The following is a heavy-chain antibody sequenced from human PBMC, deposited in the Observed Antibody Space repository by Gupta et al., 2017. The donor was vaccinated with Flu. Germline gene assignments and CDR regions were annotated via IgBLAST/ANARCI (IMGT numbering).Heavy chain of an antibody. Sequence: RVVYPAFSLRLSCAASGFTFSSYSMGWVCQSPGKGLEWVSVISASGGGTYYADSVKGRFTISRDNSKNTLYLQMNNLRAEDTAVYYCAKKYCTSTSCYFDYWGQGTLVTVSS. CDR1: GFTFSSYS. D-gene: IGHD2-2*01. J-gene: IGHJ4*02. CDR3: AKKYCTSTSCYFDY. V-gene: IGHV3-23*01. CDR2: ISASGGGT.